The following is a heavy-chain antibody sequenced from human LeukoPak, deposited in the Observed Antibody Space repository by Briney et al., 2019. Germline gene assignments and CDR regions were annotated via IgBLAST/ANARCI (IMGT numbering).Heavy chain of an antibody. CDR1: GGSISSGGYS. V-gene: IGHV4-30-4*07. Sequence: SETLSLTCTVSGGSISSGGYSWSWIRQAPGKGLEWVGYIYYSGSTYYNPSLKSRVTISVDTSKNQFSLKLSSVTAADTAVYYCARTTEAHSWRTRYYDYYMDVWGKGTTVTVSS. CDR2: IYYSGST. J-gene: IGHJ6*03. D-gene: IGHD6-13*01. CDR3: ARTTEAHSWRTRYYDYYMDV.